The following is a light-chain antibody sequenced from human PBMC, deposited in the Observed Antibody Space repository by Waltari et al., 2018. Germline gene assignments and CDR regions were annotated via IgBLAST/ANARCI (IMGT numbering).Light chain of an antibody. CDR1: QSISTW. V-gene: IGKV1-5*03. J-gene: IGKJ4*01. CDR3: QQCAMSPLT. Sequence: DIQMTQSPSTLSASVGDRVTITCRASQSISTWLAWYQQKPGKAPILLIYKASTLESGVPSRFSGSGSGTEFTLTISRLEPEDFAVYYCQQCAMSPLTFGGGTKVEI. CDR2: KAS.